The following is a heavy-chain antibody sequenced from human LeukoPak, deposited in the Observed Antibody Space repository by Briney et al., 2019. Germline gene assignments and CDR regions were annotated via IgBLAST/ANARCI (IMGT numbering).Heavy chain of an antibody. CDR2: INPNSGGT. V-gene: IGHV1-2*02. Sequence: ASVKVSCKASGNTFTGYYMHWVRQAPGQGLEWMGWINPNSGGTNYAQKFQGRVTMTRDTSISTAYMELSRLRSDDTAVYYCARSRVGATTIDYWGQGTLVTVSS. CDR3: ARSRVGATTIDY. CDR1: GNTFTGYY. J-gene: IGHJ4*02. D-gene: IGHD1-26*01.